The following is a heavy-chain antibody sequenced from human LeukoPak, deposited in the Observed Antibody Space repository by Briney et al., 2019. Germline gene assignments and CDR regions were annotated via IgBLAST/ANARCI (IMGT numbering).Heavy chain of an antibody. J-gene: IGHJ4*02. V-gene: IGHV5-51*01. CDR1: GYSFTSSW. CDR3: ARRENQQVDY. D-gene: IGHD1-14*01. CDR2: INPGDSDT. Sequence: GESLKISCQASGYSFTSSWIGWARQMPGKGLEWVAIINPGDSDTRYSPSFQGQVTISADKSISTVYLQWSSLKASDTAMYYCARRENQQVDYWGQGTLVTVSS.